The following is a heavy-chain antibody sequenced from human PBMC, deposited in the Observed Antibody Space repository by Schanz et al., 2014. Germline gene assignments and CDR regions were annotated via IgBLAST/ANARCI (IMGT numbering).Heavy chain of an antibody. CDR2: INSDDTTK. Sequence: EVQLLESGGGLVQPGGSLRLSCTASGFTFSSYWMHWVRQAPGKGLVWVSRINSDDTTKTYADSVKGRFTISRDNSKNTLYLQMNSLRPEDTAVYYCAKEGSIYWDRSVDYWGQGTLVTVSS. CDR1: GFTFSSYW. D-gene: IGHD1-26*01. J-gene: IGHJ4*02. V-gene: IGHV3-74*03. CDR3: AKEGSIYWDRSVDY.